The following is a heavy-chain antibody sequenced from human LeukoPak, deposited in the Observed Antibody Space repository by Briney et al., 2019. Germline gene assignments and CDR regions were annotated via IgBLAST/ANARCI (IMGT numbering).Heavy chain of an antibody. CDR3: ARDQEYSRDAFDI. V-gene: IGHV3-21*01. CDR2: ISSSSSYI. D-gene: IGHD6-6*01. J-gene: IGHJ3*02. Sequence: GGSLRLSCAASGFTFSSYSMNWVRQAPGKGLEWVSSISSSSSYIYYADSVKGRFTISRDNAKNSLYLQMNSLRAEDTAVYYCARDQEYSRDAFDIWGQGTMVTVSS. CDR1: GFTFSSYS.